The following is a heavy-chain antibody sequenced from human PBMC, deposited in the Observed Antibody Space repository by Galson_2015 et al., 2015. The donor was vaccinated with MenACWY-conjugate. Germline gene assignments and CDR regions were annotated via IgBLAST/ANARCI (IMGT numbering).Heavy chain of an antibody. V-gene: IGHV3-23*01. CDR2: ISDSGRST. CDR3: AKDLVKYYEMLTGYYNA. CDR1: GFTFSSYA. J-gene: IGHJ5*02. Sequence: SLRLSCAASGFTFSSYAMTWVRQAPGKGLEWVSTISDSGRSTYYADSVKGRFTISRDNSRNTLFLQMNSLRAEDTAAYYCAKDLVKYYEMLTGYYNAWGQGTLVTFSS. D-gene: IGHD3-9*01.